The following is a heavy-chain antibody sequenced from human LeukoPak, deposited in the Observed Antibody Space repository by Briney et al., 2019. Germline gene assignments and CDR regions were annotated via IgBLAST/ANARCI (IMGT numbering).Heavy chain of an antibody. J-gene: IGHJ4*02. Sequence: GGSLRLSCAASGFTFTNYPMNWVRQAPGKGLEWVSSISSSSSHIYYAESVKGRFTISRDNAKNSLYLQMNSLRAEDTAVYYCARDVQMLRQWVVWISFDYWGQGTLVTVSS. CDR3: ARDVQMLRQWVVWISFDY. D-gene: IGHD6-19*01. CDR1: GFTFTNYP. V-gene: IGHV3-21*01. CDR2: ISSSSSHI.